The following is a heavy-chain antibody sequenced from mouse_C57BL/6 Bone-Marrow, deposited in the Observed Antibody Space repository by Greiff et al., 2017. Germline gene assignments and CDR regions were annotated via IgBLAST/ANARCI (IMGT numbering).Heavy chain of an antibody. J-gene: IGHJ3*01. CDR1: GFTFSDAW. Sequence: EVKLMESGGGLVQPGGSMKLSCAASGFTFSDAWMDWVRQSPGKGLECVAEIRHKANNHATYYADSVKGRFTISRDDSKRSVYRQMNSLRAEDTGIYYCTRRDYDSWLAYWGQGTLVTVSA. CDR2: IRHKANNHAT. CDR3: TRRDYDSWLAY. V-gene: IGHV6-6*01. D-gene: IGHD2-4*01.